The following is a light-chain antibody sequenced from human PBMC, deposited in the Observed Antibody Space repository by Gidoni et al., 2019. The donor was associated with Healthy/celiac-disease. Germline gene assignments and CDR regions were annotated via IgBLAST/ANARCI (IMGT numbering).Light chain of an antibody. J-gene: IGLJ2*01. V-gene: IGLV6-57*01. CDR1: SGSIASNY. Sequence: NFMLTQPHAVSESPGKPVTISCTRSSGSIASNYVQWYQQRPGSSPTTVIYEDNQRPSGVPDRFSGSIDSSSNSASLTISGLKTEDEADYYCQSYDSSSLVFGGGTKLTVL. CDR2: EDN. CDR3: QSYDSSSLV.